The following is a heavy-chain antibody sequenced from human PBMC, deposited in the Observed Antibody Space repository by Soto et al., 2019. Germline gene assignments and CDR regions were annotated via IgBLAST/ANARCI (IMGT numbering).Heavy chain of an antibody. J-gene: IGHJ4*02. CDR1: GFTFSSYG. V-gene: IGHV3-33*01. D-gene: IGHD3-3*01. Sequence: GGSLRLSCAASGFTFSSYGMHWVRQAPGKGLEWVAVIWYDGSNKYYADSVKGRFTISRDDSKNTLYLQMNSLRAEDTAVYYCARAAATMTTIYYFDYWGQGTPVTVSS. CDR3: ARAAATMTTIYYFDY. CDR2: IWYDGSNK.